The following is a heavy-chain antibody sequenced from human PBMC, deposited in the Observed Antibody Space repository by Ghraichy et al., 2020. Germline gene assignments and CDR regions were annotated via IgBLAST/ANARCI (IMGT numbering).Heavy chain of an antibody. D-gene: IGHD3-10*01. Sequence: GGSLRLSCAASGFTFSDYYMSWIRQAPGKGLEWVSYISSSGSTIYYADSVKGRFTISRDNAKNSLYLQMNSLRAGDTAVYYCVRDPLWFGELPSDYWGQGTLVTVSS. V-gene: IGHV3-11*01. CDR3: VRDPLWFGELPSDY. CDR1: GFTFSDYY. CDR2: ISSSGSTI. J-gene: IGHJ4*02.